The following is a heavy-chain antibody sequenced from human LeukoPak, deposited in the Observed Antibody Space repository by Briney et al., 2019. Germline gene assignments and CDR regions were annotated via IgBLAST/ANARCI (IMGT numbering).Heavy chain of an antibody. CDR1: GFIFNIYA. V-gene: IGHV3-30*04. Sequence: GGSLRLSCAASGFIFNIYAMHWVRRAPGKGLEWVAVISYDGSDKDYADSVKGRFTISRDNSKNTQHLQMDSLRAEDTAVYYCPREVATTSDYWGQGTLVTVSS. CDR2: ISYDGSDK. J-gene: IGHJ4*02. D-gene: IGHD5-12*01. CDR3: PREVATTSDY.